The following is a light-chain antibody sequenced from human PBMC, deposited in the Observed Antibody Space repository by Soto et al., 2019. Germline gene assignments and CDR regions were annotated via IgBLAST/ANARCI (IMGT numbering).Light chain of an antibody. CDR3: QQSYSNPAT. CDR1: QGISTY. CDR2: AAS. J-gene: IGKJ2*01. V-gene: IGKV1-39*01. Sequence: DIQMTQSPSSLSASVGDRVTITCRASQGISTYLNWYQQKPGKAPKLLIYAASSLQSGVPSRFSGSGSGTDFTLTISSLQPEHSATYYCQQSYSNPATFGQGTKLEIK.